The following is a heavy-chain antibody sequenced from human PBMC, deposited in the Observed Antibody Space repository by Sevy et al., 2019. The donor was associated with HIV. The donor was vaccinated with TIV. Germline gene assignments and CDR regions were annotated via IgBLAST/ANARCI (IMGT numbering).Heavy chain of an antibody. CDR2: ISAYNGNT. Sequence: ASVKVSCKASGYTFTSYGISWVRQAPGQGLEWMGWISAYNGNTNYAQKLQGRVTMTTDTSTSTAYMELGSLRSDDTAVNYCARGGGIVVVVAAKKGAYAFDIWGQGTMVTVSS. D-gene: IGHD2-15*01. J-gene: IGHJ3*02. V-gene: IGHV1-18*01. CDR3: ARGGGIVVVVAAKKGAYAFDI. CDR1: GYTFTSYG.